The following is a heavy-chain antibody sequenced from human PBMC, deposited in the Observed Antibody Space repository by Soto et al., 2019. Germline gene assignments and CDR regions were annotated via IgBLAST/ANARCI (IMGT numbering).Heavy chain of an antibody. J-gene: IGHJ5*02. Sequence: QVQLQQWGAGLLKPSETLSLTCAVYGGSFSGYYWSWIRQPPGKGLEWIGEINHSGSTNYNPSLNSRVTISVDTSKNQFSLKLSSVTAADTAVYYCARNSAYYAWASWFDPWGQGTLVTVSS. V-gene: IGHV4-34*01. CDR2: INHSGST. CDR3: ARNSAYYAWASWFDP. D-gene: IGHD2-2*01. CDR1: GGSFSGYY.